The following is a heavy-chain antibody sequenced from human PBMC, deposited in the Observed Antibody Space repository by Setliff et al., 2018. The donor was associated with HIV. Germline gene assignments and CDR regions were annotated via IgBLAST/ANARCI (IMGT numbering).Heavy chain of an antibody. V-gene: IGHV4-34*01. D-gene: IGHD3-10*01. CDR2: ITHSGRT. CDR1: GGSFSGYS. Sequence: SETLSLTCVVSGGSFSGYSWNWIRQPPGKGLEWIGEITHSGRTNYNPSLKSRVTISVDTANNQFSLRLTSVTAADTAVYYCARNMVRGANYWYFDLWGRGTLVTVSS. CDR3: ARNMVRGANYWYFDL. J-gene: IGHJ2*01.